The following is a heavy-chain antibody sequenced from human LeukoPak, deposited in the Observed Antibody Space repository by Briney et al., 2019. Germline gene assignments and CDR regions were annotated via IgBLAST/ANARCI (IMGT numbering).Heavy chain of an antibody. V-gene: IGHV3-21*01. CDR1: GFTFSSYS. CDR2: ISSSSYI. J-gene: IGHJ4*02. D-gene: IGHD2-8*01. Sequence: GGSLRLSCAASGFTFSSYSMNWVRQAPGKGLEWVSSISSSSYIYYADSVKGRFTISRDNAKNSLYLQMNSLRAEDTAVYYCARVGGDIVLTDYWGQGTLVTVSS. CDR3: ARVGGDIVLTDY.